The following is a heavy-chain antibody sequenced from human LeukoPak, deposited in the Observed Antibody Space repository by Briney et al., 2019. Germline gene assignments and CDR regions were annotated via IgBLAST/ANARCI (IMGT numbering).Heavy chain of an antibody. CDR1: VGSFSGYY. J-gene: IGHJ6*02. D-gene: IGHD4-11*01. Sequence: SETLSLTCAVYVGSFSGYYWSWIRQPPGKGLEWIGRIYTSGSTNYNPSLKSRVTISVETSKNQFSLKLSSVTAADTAVYYCARGLHSRRTYYDYGMDVWGQGTTVTVSS. CDR2: IYTSGST. V-gene: IGHV4-34*01. CDR3: ARGLHSRRTYYDYGMDV.